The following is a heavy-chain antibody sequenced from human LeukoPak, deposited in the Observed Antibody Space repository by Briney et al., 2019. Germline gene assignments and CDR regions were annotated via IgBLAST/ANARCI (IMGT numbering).Heavy chain of an antibody. V-gene: IGHV1-8*01. D-gene: IGHD1-26*01. CDR3: AKGDTTWELPHDD. CDR1: GYTLTSHD. CDR2: MNPNTGNT. J-gene: IGHJ4*02. Sequence: ASVKVSCKASGYTLTSHDINWVRQAPGQGLEWMGLMNPNTGNTAYAQKFQGRVTMTRNASGSTAYMELSRVRSDDTAVYYCAKGDTTWELPHDDWGQGTLVTVSS.